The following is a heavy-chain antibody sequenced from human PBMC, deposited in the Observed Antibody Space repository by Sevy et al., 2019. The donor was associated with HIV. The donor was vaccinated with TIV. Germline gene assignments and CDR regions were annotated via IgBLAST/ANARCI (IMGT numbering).Heavy chain of an antibody. CDR1: GYTFTGYY. V-gene: IGHV1-2*06. Sequence: ASVKVSCKASGYTFTGYYMHWVRQAPGQGLEWMGRINPNSGGTNYAQKFQGRVTMTRYTSISTAYMELSRLRSDDTAVYYCARVRSEYCSGGSCYSDNWFDPWGQGTLVTVSS. D-gene: IGHD2-15*01. CDR3: ARVRSEYCSGGSCYSDNWFDP. CDR2: INPNSGGT. J-gene: IGHJ5*02.